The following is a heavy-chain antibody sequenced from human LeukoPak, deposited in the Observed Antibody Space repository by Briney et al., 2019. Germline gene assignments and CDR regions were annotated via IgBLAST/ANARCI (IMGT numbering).Heavy chain of an antibody. CDR2: VSRRSSFI. CDR3: ARVSDAYDYFFDY. V-gene: IGHV3-21*01. J-gene: IGHJ4*02. D-gene: IGHD5-12*01. Sequence: GGSLRLSCAASGFTFSSYSMNWLRQAPGKGLEWVSSVSRRSSFIFYADSVQGRFTISRDDAKDSLFLQMNSLRAEDTAVYYCARVSDAYDYFFDYWGQGTLVTVSS. CDR1: GFTFSSYS.